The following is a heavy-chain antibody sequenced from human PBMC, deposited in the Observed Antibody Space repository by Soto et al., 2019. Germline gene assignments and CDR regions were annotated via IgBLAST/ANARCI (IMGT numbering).Heavy chain of an antibody. Sequence: SETLSLTCNVSGGSISNFHLSWIRQPPGKGLEWIGYIYYSGNYYNPSLTSRVSMSLDKSKNQFSPHLKSVTAADTALYFCALGGYNYGRPFDFWGQGTRVTVSS. J-gene: IGHJ4*02. D-gene: IGHD5-18*01. CDR2: IYYSGN. CDR1: GGSISNFH. CDR3: ALGGYNYGRPFDF. V-gene: IGHV4-59*01.